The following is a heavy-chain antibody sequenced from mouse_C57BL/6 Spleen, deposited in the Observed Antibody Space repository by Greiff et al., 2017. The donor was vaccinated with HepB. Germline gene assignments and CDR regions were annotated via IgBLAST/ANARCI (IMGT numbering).Heavy chain of an antibody. D-gene: IGHD3-2*02. V-gene: IGHV1-52*01. J-gene: IGHJ4*01. CDR3: ARQTAQGYYAMDY. Sequence: QQSCKASGYTFTSYWMHWVKQRPIQGLEWIGNIDPSDSETHYNQKFKDKATLTVDKSSSTAYMQLSSLTSEDSAVYYCARQTAQGYYAMDYWGQGTSVTVSS. CDR1: GYTFTSYW. CDR2: IDPSDSET.